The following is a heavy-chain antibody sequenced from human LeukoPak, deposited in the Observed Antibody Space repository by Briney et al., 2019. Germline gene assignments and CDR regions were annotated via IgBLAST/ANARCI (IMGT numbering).Heavy chain of an antibody. CDR3: ARTYDSSGYYYYFDY. D-gene: IGHD3-22*01. CDR2: IYYSGST. J-gene: IGHJ4*02. CDR1: GGSISSGGYY. V-gene: IGHV4-31*03. Sequence: PSQTLSLTCTVSGGSISSGGYYWSWIRQRPGKGLEWIGYIYYSGSTYYNPSLKSRVTISVDTSKNQFSLKLSSVTAADTAVYYCARTYDSSGYYYYFDYWGQGTLVTVSS.